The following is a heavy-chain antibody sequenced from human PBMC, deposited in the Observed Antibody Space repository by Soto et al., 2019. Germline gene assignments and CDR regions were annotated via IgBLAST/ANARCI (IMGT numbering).Heavy chain of an antibody. D-gene: IGHD6-6*01. V-gene: IGHV4-34*01. CDR3: ARAQYSPPYYYYYYMDV. J-gene: IGHJ6*03. Sequence: SETLSLTCAVYGGSFSGYYWSWIRQPPGKGLEWIGEINHSGSTNYNPSLKSRVTISVDTSKNQFSLKLSSVTAADTAVYYCARAQYSPPYYYYYYMDVWGKGTTVTVSS. CDR2: INHSGST. CDR1: GGSFSGYY.